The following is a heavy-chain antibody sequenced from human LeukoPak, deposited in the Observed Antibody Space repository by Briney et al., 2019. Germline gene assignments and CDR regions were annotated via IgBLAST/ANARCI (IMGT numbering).Heavy chain of an antibody. D-gene: IGHD3-9*01. J-gene: IGHJ5*02. CDR1: GGSISSYY. Sequence: PSETLSLTCTVSGGSISSYYWSWIRQPPGKGLGWIRYIYYRGSTNYNPSLRSRVTISVDTSKNQFSLKLSSVTAADTAVYYCARDGANILTGLPLSWFDPWGQGTLVTVSS. CDR2: IYYRGST. V-gene: IGHV4-59*01. CDR3: ARDGANILTGLPLSWFDP.